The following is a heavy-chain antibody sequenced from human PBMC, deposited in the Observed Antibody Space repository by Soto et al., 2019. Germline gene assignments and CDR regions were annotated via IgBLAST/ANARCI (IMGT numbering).Heavy chain of an antibody. CDR1: GYTFTSYC. Sequence: ASVKVSCKASGYTFTSYCMHWVRQAPGQGLEWMGIISPSGGSTSYAQKFQGRVTMTRDTSTSTVYMELSSLRSEDTAVYYCAIDGRSSYSSGWYYFDYWGQGTLVTAPQ. CDR3: AIDGRSSYSSGWYYFDY. V-gene: IGHV1-46*01. D-gene: IGHD6-19*01. CDR2: ISPSGGST. J-gene: IGHJ4*02.